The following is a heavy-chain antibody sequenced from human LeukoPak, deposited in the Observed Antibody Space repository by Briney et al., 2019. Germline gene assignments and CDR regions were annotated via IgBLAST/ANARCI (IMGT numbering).Heavy chain of an antibody. CDR3: ARSVEAAVAGTVDH. J-gene: IGHJ4*02. V-gene: IGHV4-34*01. CDR1: GGSFSGYY. CDR2: INHSGST. D-gene: IGHD6-19*01. Sequence: SETLSLTCAVYGGSFSGYYWSWIRQPPGKGLEWIGEINHSGSTNYNPSLKSRVTISVDTSKNQFSLKLSSVTAADTAVYYCARSVEAAVAGTVDHWGQGTLVTVSS.